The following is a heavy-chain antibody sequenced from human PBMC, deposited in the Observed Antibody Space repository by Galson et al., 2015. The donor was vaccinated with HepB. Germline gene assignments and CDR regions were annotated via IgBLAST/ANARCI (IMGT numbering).Heavy chain of an antibody. CDR2: TYFKSRWYN. D-gene: IGHD3-22*01. V-gene: IGHV6-1*01. J-gene: IGHJ4*02. CDR1: GDSVSTNSAA. Sequence: CAISGDSVSTNSAAWNWIRQSPSRGLEWLGRTYFKSRWYNDYAISVNSRITINPDTSKNQFSLQLNSVTPEDTAVYYCARDRLNHYESSGYYDCWGQGTLVTVSS. CDR3: ARDRLNHYESSGYYDC.